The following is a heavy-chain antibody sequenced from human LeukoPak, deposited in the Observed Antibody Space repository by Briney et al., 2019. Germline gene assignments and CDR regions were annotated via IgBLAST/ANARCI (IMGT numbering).Heavy chain of an antibody. CDR3: ARVGTATWTYYFDY. J-gene: IGHJ4*02. CDR2: IYYSGST. CDR1: GASISSYY. V-gene: IGHV4-59*01. Sequence: SETLSLTCTVSGASISSYYWSWIRQPPGKGLEWIGFIYYSGSTNYNPSLRGRVTISVLTSKNQFPLNLSSVTAADTAMYYCARVGTATWTYYFDYWGQGTLVTVSS. D-gene: IGHD5-24*01.